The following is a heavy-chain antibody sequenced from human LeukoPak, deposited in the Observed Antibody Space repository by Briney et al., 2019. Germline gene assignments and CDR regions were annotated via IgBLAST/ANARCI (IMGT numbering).Heavy chain of an antibody. D-gene: IGHD3-3*01. Sequence: GGSLRLSCAASAFTSSSYGMHWVRQAPGKGLEWVAFIRYDGSNKYYADSVKGRFTISRANSKNTLYLQMNSLRAEDTAVYYCAKDEAYYDFWSGYYLSDIWGQGTMVTVSS. CDR2: IRYDGSNK. V-gene: IGHV3-30*02. J-gene: IGHJ3*02. CDR1: AFTSSSYG. CDR3: AKDEAYYDFWSGYYLSDI.